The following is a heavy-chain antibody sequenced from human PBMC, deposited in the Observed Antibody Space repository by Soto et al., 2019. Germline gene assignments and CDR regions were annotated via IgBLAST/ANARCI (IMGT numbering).Heavy chain of an antibody. D-gene: IGHD3-10*01. V-gene: IGHV4-39*01. CDR1: GGSISSSSYY. CDR3: AGRSLGEGSGSYGRWFDP. J-gene: IGHJ5*02. CDR2: IYYSGST. Sequence: TVSGGSISSSSYYWGCTRQPPGQGLQWIGNIYYSGSTYYTPSLKSRVTPSVQASKNQFALKLSSVTAAETGLYYCAGRSLGEGSGSYGRWFDPWGQGTLVTVSS.